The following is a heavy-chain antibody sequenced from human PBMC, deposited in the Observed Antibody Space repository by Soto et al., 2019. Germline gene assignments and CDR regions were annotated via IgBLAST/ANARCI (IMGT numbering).Heavy chain of an antibody. J-gene: IGHJ4*02. D-gene: IGHD4-17*01. V-gene: IGHV3-23*01. Sequence: EVQLLESGGGLVQPGGSLRLSCAASGFTFSNYAMSWVRQAPGKGLEWVSHISAGGGSTYYADSVKGRFTISRDNSKNTVYLQMNSLRAEDTAVYYCAKHLLYGEGDNWGQGTLVTVSS. CDR2: ISAGGGST. CDR3: AKHLLYGEGDN. CDR1: GFTFSNYA.